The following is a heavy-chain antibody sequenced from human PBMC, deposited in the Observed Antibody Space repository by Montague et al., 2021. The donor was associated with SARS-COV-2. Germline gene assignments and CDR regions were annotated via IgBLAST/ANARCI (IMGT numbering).Heavy chain of an antibody. Sequence: SLRLSCAASGFTFSSYSMSWVRQAPGKGLEWVSVIYSGGSNTYYADSVKGRFTISRDNSKNTLYLQMNRLRAEDTAVYYCAKSPRAYSYAFDYWGQGTLVTVSS. CDR2: IYSGGSNT. V-gene: IGHV3-23*03. CDR1: GFTFSSYS. CDR3: AKSPRAYSYAFDY. D-gene: IGHD5-18*01. J-gene: IGHJ4*02.